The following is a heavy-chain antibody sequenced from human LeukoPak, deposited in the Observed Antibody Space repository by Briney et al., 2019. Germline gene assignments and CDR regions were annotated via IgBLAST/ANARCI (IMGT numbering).Heavy chain of an antibody. D-gene: IGHD3-22*01. CDR1: GGFISSGGYY. CDR2: IYYRGST. J-gene: IGHJ4*02. V-gene: IGHV4-31*03. CDR3: ARGRYYYDSSGPMAS. Sequence: SETLSLTCSVSGGFISSGGYYWSWIRQHAGKGLEWIGYIYYRGSTYYNPSLKSRVTVSVDTSKNQLSLKLSSVTAADTAVYYCARGRYYYDSSGPMASWGQGTLVTVSS.